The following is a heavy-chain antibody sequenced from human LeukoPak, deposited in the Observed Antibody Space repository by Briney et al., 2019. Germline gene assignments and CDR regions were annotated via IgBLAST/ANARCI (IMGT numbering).Heavy chain of an antibody. CDR1: GGSINGYY. J-gene: IGHJ6*02. CDR2: ISHTGNT. V-gene: IGHV4-34*01. CDR3: ARWTAVYYYYSDMDV. Sequence: PSETLSLTCAVYGGSINGYYWSWIRQSPGKGLEWIGEISHTGNTNYNPSLKSRVTISVDPSKNQFSLKVTSVTAADTAVYYCARWTAVYYYYSDMDVWGQGTTVTVSS. D-gene: IGHD3/OR15-3a*01.